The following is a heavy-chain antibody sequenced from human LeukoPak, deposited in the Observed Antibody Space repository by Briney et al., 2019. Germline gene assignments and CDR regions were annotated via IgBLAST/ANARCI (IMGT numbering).Heavy chain of an antibody. V-gene: IGHV4-34*01. CDR3: ARGGIYCSGGSCYRYYFDY. J-gene: IGHJ4*02. D-gene: IGHD2-15*01. Sequence: SETLSLTCAVYGGSFSGYYWSWIRQPPGKGLEWIGEINHSGSTNYNPSLKSRVTILVDTSKNQFSLKLSSVTAADTAVYYCARGGIYCSGGSCYRYYFDYWGQGTLVTVSS. CDR2: INHSGST. CDR1: GGSFSGYY.